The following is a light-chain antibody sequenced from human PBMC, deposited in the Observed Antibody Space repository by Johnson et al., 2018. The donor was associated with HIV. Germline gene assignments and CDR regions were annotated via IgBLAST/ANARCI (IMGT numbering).Light chain of an antibody. CDR1: SSDIGNNY. CDR3: GTWDSRLSAWS. J-gene: IGLJ1*01. CDR2: DNN. V-gene: IGLV1-51*01. Sequence: QSVLTQPPSVSAAPGQKVTISCSGSSSDIGNNYVSWYQQLPGTAPKLLIYDNNKRPSGIPARFSGSKSGTSATLGITGLQTGDEADYYCGTWDSRLSAWSFGTGTKVAVL.